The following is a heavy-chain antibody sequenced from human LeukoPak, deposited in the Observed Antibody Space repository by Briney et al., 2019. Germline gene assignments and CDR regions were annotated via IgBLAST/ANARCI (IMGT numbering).Heavy chain of an antibody. CDR2: INPKSGGT. J-gene: IGHJ4*02. CDR1: GYTFTDYY. Sequence: ASVKASCKASGYTFTDYYFHWVRQATGQGLEWMGWINPKSGGTNYAQKFQGRVSMTRDTSITTAYMELSRLRSDDTAVYFCARIYGGYVDYWGQGTLVTVSS. D-gene: IGHD4/OR15-4a*01. V-gene: IGHV1-2*02. CDR3: ARIYGGYVDY.